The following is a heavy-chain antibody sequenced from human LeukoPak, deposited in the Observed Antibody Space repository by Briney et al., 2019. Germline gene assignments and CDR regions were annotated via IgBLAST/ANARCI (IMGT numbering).Heavy chain of an antibody. D-gene: IGHD3-22*01. J-gene: IGHJ4*02. Sequence: ASVKVSCKASGYTFTGYYMHWVRQAPGQGLEWMRWINPNSGGTNYAQKFQGRVTMTRDTSISTAYMELSRLRSDDTAVYYCAGGRRYYDSSGYFDYWGQGTLVTVSS. CDR2: INPNSGGT. V-gene: IGHV1-2*02. CDR3: AGGRRYYDSSGYFDY. CDR1: GYTFTGYY.